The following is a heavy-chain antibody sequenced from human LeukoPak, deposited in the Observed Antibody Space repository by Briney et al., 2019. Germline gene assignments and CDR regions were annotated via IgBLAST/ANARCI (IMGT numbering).Heavy chain of an antibody. D-gene: IGHD1-20*01. CDR2: ISGSGGST. J-gene: IGHJ4*02. CDR1: GFTFSSYA. Sequence: PGGSLRLSCAASGFTFSSYAMSWVRQAPGKGLEWVSSISGSGGSTYHADSVKGRFTISRDNYKNQLYLQMNSLRAEDTAVYYCAKDRYNWNDGPATFDYWGQGTLVTVSS. V-gene: IGHV3-23*01. CDR3: AKDRYNWNDGPATFDY.